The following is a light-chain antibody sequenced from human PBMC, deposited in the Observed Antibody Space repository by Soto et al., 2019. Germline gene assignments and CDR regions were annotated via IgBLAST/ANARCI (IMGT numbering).Light chain of an antibody. Sequence: EIVKTQSPATLSVSPGERATLSCRASQSVSSNLAWYQQKPGQAPRLLIYGASTRATGIPASFSGSGSGTEFTLTISSLQSEDFAFYYCQQYNNWPFTFGPGTKVDIK. CDR3: QQYNNWPFT. CDR2: GAS. J-gene: IGKJ3*01. CDR1: QSVSSN. V-gene: IGKV3-15*01.